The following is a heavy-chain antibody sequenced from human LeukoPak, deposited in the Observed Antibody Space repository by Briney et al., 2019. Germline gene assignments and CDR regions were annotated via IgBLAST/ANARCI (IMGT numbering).Heavy chain of an antibody. V-gene: IGHV3-11*06. J-gene: IGHJ4*02. Sequence: GGSLRLSCAASGFTFSDYYMSWIRQAPGKGLEWVSYISSSSSYTNCADSVKGRFTISRDNAKNSLYLQMNSLRAEGTAVYYCAREFSHYYGSGSYRYYFDYWGQGTLVTVSS. CDR3: AREFSHYYGSGSYRYYFDY. D-gene: IGHD3-10*01. CDR1: GFTFSDYY. CDR2: ISSSSSYT.